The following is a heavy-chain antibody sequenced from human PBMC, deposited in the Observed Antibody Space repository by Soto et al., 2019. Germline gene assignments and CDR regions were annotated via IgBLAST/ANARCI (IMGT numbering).Heavy chain of an antibody. V-gene: IGHV1-18*01. CDR1: GYTFTSYG. CDR2: ISAYNGNT. J-gene: IGHJ4*02. Sequence: QVQLVQSGAEVKKPGASVKVSCKASGYTFTSYGISWVRQAPGQGLEWMGWISAYNGNTNYAQKLHGMLTMTAATSTSTASMELRSLRSDDTAVYYFARETIVGVVSFLDANPSELDYWGQGTLVTVSS. CDR3: ARETIVGVVSFLDANPSELDY. D-gene: IGHD3-3*01.